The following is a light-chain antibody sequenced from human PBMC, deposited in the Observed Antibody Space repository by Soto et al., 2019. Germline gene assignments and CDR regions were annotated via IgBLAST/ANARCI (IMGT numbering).Light chain of an antibody. CDR3: KKYNDWQLT. CDR1: QSIASN. J-gene: IGKJ4*01. Sequence: EKGITLPLATLYVSLRERAALSCTASQSIASNLAWYKQRHGQAPRLLIYGKSTRATGINDRFSGSGSGKEFTLTINSLQHEDSAAYYCKKYNDWQLTFGGGTKVDIK. CDR2: GKS. V-gene: IGKV3-15*01.